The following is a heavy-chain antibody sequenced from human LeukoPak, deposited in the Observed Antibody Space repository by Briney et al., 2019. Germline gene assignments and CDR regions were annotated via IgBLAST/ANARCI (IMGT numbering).Heavy chain of an antibody. CDR1: GLTFSAYT. D-gene: IGHD2-21*02. CDR2: ISGRVTIT. V-gene: IGHV3-23*01. J-gene: IGHJ4*02. Sequence: PGGFLRFSCAAPGLTFSAYTMTWVRQAPGKGPEWCSAISGRVTITYYADSVTGRFTISRDNTKNALYLQMNSVRAADTAVYYCANRFCGGDCISYFDYWGQGTLVTASS. CDR3: ANRFCGGDCISYFDY.